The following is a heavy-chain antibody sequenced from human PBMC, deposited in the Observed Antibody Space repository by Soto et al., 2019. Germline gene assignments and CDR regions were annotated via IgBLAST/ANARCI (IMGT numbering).Heavy chain of an antibody. CDR2: MNPNSGNT. V-gene: IGHV1-8*01. J-gene: IGHJ6*03. CDR1: GYTFTSYD. Sequence: QVQLVQSGAEVKKPGASVKVSCKASGYTFTSYDINWVRRATGQGLEWMGWMNPNSGNTGYAQKFQGRVTMTRNTSISTAYMELSSLGSEDTAVYYCAREGIKYTDGWSPSPYYYYYMDVWGKGTKVTVSS. D-gene: IGHD5-18*01. CDR3: AREGIKYTDGWSPSPYYYYYMDV.